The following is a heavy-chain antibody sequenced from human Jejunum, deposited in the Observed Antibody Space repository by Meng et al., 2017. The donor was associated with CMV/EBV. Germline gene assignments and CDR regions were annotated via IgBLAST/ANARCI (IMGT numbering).Heavy chain of an antibody. J-gene: IGHJ4*02. D-gene: IGHD2-2*01. V-gene: IGHV3-7*01. CDR1: GFTFSSYW. Sequence: SGFTFSSYWMSGVRQAPGKGLGWVANMNQDGSEIYYVDSLKGRFTISRDNAKNSLYLQMNSLRTEDTAVYYCARRRMPAAANYFDCWGQGTLVTVSS. CDR3: ARRRMPAAANYFDC. CDR2: MNQDGSEI.